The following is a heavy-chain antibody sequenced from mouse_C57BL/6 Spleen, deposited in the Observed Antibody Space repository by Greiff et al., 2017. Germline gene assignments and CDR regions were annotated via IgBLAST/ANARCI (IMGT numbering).Heavy chain of an antibody. CDR3: ARGYYDYDAGYYAMDY. CDR1: GYTFTSYW. V-gene: IGHV1-69*01. J-gene: IGHJ4*01. D-gene: IGHD2-4*01. CDR2: IDPSDSYT. Sequence: QVQLQQSGAELVMPGASVKLSCKASGYTFTSYWMHWVKQRPGQGLEWIGEIDPSDSYTNYNQKFKGKSTLTVDKSSSTAYMQLSSLTSEDSAVYYCARGYYDYDAGYYAMDYWGQGTSVTVSS.